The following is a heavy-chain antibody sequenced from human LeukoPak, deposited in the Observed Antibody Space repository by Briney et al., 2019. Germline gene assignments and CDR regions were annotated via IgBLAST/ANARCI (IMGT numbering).Heavy chain of an antibody. V-gene: IGHV3-48*02. J-gene: IGHJ4*02. CDR1: GSIFSSYA. CDR2: IDSDTYGNTI. D-gene: IGHD4-17*01. CDR3: ARDRDYAFDY. Sequence: SGGSLRLSCAVSGSIFSSYAMSWVRQAPGKGLEWISYIDSDTYGNTIYYPHTVKGRFTISRDNAKNSLYLQMDSLRDEDTAVYYCARDRDYAFDYWGQGTLVTVSS.